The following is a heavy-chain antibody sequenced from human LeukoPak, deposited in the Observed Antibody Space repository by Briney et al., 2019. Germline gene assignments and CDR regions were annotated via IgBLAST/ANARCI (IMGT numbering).Heavy chain of an antibody. J-gene: IGHJ3*02. V-gene: IGHV1-2*02. CDR2: INPNSGGT. CDR1: VYTFTFYY. CDR3: ARGGGKYEAFDI. Sequence: ASVTVSFTASVYTFTFYYMHWVRQAPGQGLEGMGWINPNSGGTNYAQKFQGRVTMTRDTSISTAYMELSRLRSDDTAVYYCARGGGKYEAFDIWGQGTMVTVSS. D-gene: IGHD1-26*01.